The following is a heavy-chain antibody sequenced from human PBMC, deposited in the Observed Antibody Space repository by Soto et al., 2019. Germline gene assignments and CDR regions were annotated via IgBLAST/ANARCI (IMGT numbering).Heavy chain of an antibody. CDR2: INHSGST. CDR1: CGSFSDLY. J-gene: IGHJ4*02. V-gene: IGHV4-34*01. Sequence: SETLSLTCAVYCGSFSDLYWSWISQPQGKGLEWIGEINHSGSTNYNPSLKSRVTISVDTSKNQFSLKLSSVTAADTAVYYCARGLAITIFGVVTYYFDYWGQGTLVTVSS. D-gene: IGHD3-3*01. CDR3: ARGLAITIFGVVTYYFDY.